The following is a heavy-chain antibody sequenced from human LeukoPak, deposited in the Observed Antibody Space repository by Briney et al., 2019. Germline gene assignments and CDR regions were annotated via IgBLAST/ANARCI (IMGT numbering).Heavy chain of an antibody. CDR1: GYSFTSYW. Sequence: GESLKISCKGSGYSFTSYWIGWVRQMPGKGLEWMGIIYPGDSDTRYSPSFQGQVTISADKSISTAYLQWSSLKASDTAMHYCARLSAMTTVTTPYYYGMDVWGQGTTVTVSS. V-gene: IGHV5-51*01. D-gene: IGHD4-17*01. CDR3: ARLSAMTTVTTPYYYGMDV. CDR2: IYPGDSDT. J-gene: IGHJ6*02.